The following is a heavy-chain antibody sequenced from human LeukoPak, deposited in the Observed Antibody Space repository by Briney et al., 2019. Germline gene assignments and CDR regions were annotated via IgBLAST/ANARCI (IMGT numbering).Heavy chain of an antibody. CDR3: AITTGGSSTSCLDY. D-gene: IGHD2-2*01. V-gene: IGHV1-18*01. CDR2: ISAYNDNT. J-gene: IGHJ4*02. CDR1: GYTFTSYG. Sequence: ASVKVSCKASGYTFTSYGISWVRQAPGQGLEWMGWISAYNDNTNYAQKLQGRVTMTTDTSTSTAYMELRSLRSDDTAVYYCAITTGGSSTSCLDYWGQGTLVTVSS.